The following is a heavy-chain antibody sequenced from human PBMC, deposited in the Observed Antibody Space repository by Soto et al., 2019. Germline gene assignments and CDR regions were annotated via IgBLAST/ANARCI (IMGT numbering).Heavy chain of an antibody. CDR3: ARAGYSSSWTQPNWFDP. CDR2: IWYDGSNK. V-gene: IGHV3-33*01. J-gene: IGHJ5*02. Sequence: PGGSLRFSCAASGFTFSSYVMHWVRQSPGKGLEWVAVIWYDGSNKYYADSVKGRFTISRDNSKNTLYLQMNSLRAEDTAVYYCARAGYSSSWTQPNWFDPWGQGTLVTVSS. D-gene: IGHD6-13*01. CDR1: GFTFSSYV.